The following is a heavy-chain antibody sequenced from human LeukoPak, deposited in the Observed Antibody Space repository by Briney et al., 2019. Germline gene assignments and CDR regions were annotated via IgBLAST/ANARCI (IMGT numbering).Heavy chain of an antibody. Sequence: ASVKVSCKASGYTFTGYYMHWVRQAPGQGLEWMGWINPNSGGTNYAEKFQGRVTMTRDTSISTAYMELSRLRSDDTAVYYCARVRGYGDLYYYYGMDVWGQGTTVTVSS. CDR1: GYTFTGYY. J-gene: IGHJ6*02. CDR2: INPNSGGT. D-gene: IGHD4-17*01. CDR3: ARVRGYGDLYYYYGMDV. V-gene: IGHV1-2*02.